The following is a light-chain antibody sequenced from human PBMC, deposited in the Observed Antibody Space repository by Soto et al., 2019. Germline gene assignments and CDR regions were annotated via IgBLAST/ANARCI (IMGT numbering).Light chain of an antibody. CDR2: DAS. J-gene: IGKJ1*01. Sequence: PSTLSASIGDRVIITCRASQSISHWLAWYQQKPGKAPKLLISDASILESGVPSRFSGSTSGTEFTHTISSLQPDDFATYYRQQYYTYRRSGQRAMGDIK. V-gene: IGKV1-5*01. CDR1: QSISHW. CDR3: QQYYTYRR.